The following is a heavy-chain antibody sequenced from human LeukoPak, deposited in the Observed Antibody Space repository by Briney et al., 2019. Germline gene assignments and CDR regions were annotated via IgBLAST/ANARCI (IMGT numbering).Heavy chain of an antibody. CDR3: ARGRVTLYYYYMDV. CDR2: ISSSSSYI. V-gene: IGHV3-21*01. J-gene: IGHJ6*03. Sequence: PGGSLRLSCAASGFTFSSYSMNWVRQAPGKGLEWVSSISSSSSYIYYADSAKGRFTISRDNAKNSLYLQMNSLRAEDTAVYYCARGRVTLYYYYMDVWGKGTTVTVSS. CDR1: GFTFSSYS. D-gene: IGHD5-18*01.